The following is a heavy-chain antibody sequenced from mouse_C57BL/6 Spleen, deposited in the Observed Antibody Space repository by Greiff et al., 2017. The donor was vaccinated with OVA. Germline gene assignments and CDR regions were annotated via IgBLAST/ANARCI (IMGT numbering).Heavy chain of an antibody. CDR2: IDPETGGT. CDR1: GYTFTDYE. J-gene: IGHJ2*01. CDR3: TRGEDFDY. V-gene: IGHV1-15*01. Sequence: VKLVESGAELVRPGASVTLSCKASGYTFTDYEMHWVKQTPVHGLEWIGAIDPETGGTAYNQKFKGKAILTADKSSSTAYMELRSLTSEDSAVYYCTRGEDFDYWGQGTTLTVSS.